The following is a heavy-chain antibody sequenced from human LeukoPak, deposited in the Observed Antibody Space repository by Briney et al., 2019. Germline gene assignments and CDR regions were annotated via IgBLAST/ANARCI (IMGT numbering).Heavy chain of an antibody. CDR2: IYYSGST. CDR1: GDSISSYY. Sequence: SETLSLTCTVPGDSISSYYWSWIRQPPGKGLEWMGYIYYSGSTNYNPSLKSRVTISVDTSKNQFSLKLSSVTAADTAVYYCAREVTGSKGVWGKGTTVTVSS. J-gene: IGHJ6*04. CDR3: AREVTGSKGV. D-gene: IGHD2-2*01. V-gene: IGHV4-59*01.